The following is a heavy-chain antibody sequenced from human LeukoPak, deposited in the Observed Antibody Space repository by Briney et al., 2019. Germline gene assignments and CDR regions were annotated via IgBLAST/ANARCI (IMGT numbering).Heavy chain of an antibody. CDR2: INTNTGNP. Sequence: GASVKVSCKASGYSFTTYAINWVRQAPGQGLEWMGWINTNTGNPTYAQGFTGRFVFSLDTSVSTAYLQISSLKAEDTAVYYCARFDFSTYYYDSSGSPDYWGQGTLVTVSS. D-gene: IGHD3-22*01. CDR3: ARFDFSTYYYDSSGSPDY. V-gene: IGHV7-4-1*02. J-gene: IGHJ4*02. CDR1: GYSFTTYA.